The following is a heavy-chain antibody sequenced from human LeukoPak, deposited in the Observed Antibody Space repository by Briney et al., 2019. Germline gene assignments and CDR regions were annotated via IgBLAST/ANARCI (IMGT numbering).Heavy chain of an antibody. J-gene: IGHJ4*02. CDR2: INHSGST. Sequence: SETLSLTCAVYGGSFSGYYWSWIRQPPGKGLEWIGEINHSGSTNYNPSLKSRVTISVDTSKNQFSLKLSSVTAADTAAYYCASVITDYWGQGTLVTVSS. V-gene: IGHV4-34*01. CDR1: GGSFSGYY. CDR3: ASVITDY. D-gene: IGHD3-22*01.